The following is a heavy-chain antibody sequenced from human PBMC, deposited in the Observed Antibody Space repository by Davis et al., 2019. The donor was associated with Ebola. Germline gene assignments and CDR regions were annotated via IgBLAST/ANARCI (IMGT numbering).Heavy chain of an antibody. CDR3: ARDGKWGWDCDV. J-gene: IGHJ2*01. Sequence: PGGSLRLSCTASGFTFSHYGIHWVRQAPGKGLEWVSFTHFYNNEIFYGDSVKGRFTSSRDNSKNTVYLQMNSLKPADTAIYYCARDGKWGWDCDVWGRGTLVTVSS. CDR2: THFYNNEI. D-gene: IGHD1-26*01. V-gene: IGHV3-30*02. CDR1: GFTFSHYG.